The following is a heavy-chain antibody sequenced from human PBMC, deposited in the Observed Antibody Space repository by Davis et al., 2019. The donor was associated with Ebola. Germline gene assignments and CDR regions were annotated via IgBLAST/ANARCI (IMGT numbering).Heavy chain of an antibody. CDR2: IRSKAYGGTT. J-gene: IGHJ4*02. D-gene: IGHD2-15*01. V-gene: IGHV3-49*04. Sequence: GGSLRLSCTASGFTFGDYAMTWVRHAPGKGLEWVGFIRSKAYGGTTEYAASVKGRFTISRDDSKSIAYLQMNSLKTEDTAVYYCTRGDGGAVVDWGQGTLVTVS. CDR3: TRGDGGAVVD. CDR1: GFTFGDYA.